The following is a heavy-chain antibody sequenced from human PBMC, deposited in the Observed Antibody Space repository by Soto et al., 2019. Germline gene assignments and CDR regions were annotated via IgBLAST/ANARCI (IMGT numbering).Heavy chain of an antibody. CDR2: IYYSGST. D-gene: IGHD1-20*01. CDR3: ASVDNRITIDS. CDR1: GDSIASGAYY. V-gene: IGHV4-31*03. J-gene: IGHJ4*02. Sequence: QVQLQESGPGLVKPSQTLSLTCTVSGDSIASGAYYWSWIRHHPGKGLEWIGYIYYSGSTYYNPSHKSRVSISVDTSQNQFSLKLSSLPAADTAVYYCASVDNRITIDSWGPGTLVIVSS.